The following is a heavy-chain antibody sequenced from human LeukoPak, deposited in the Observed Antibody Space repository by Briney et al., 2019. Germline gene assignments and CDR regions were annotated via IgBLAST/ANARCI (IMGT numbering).Heavy chain of an antibody. CDR1: GFTVRSNY. V-gene: IGHV3-66*01. D-gene: IGHD7-27*01. Sequence: GGSLRLSCAVSGFTVRSNYINWVRQAPGRGLEWVSVIFSGGNAYYADSVKGRFITSKDISKNMIYLEMNSLRVEDTSVYYCARERDWGSGDYYNGMDVWGQGITVIVS. J-gene: IGHJ6*02. CDR2: IFSGGNA. CDR3: ARERDWGSGDYYNGMDV.